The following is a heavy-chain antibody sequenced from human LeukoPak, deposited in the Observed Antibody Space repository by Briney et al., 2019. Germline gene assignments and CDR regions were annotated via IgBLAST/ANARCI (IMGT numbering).Heavy chain of an antibody. J-gene: IGHJ5*02. CDR2: IYYSGST. CDR3: ARERGYSSSWYGEFDP. V-gene: IGHV4-59*01. CDR1: GGSFSGYY. D-gene: IGHD6-13*01. Sequence: SETLSLTCAVYGGSFSGYYWSWIRQPPGKGLEWIGYIYYSGSTNYNPSLKSRVTISVDTSKNQFSLKLSSVTAADTAVYYCARERGYSSSWYGEFDPWGQGTLVTVSS.